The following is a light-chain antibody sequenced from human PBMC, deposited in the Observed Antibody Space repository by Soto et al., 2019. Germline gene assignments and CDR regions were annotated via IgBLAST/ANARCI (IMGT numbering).Light chain of an antibody. CDR2: DAS. J-gene: IGKJ2*01. Sequence: EIVLTQSPATLSLSPGERATLSCRASQSVSSYLVWYQQKPGQAPRLLIYDASNRATGIPARLSGSGSGTDFTLTISSLEPEDVAVYYCQQCNSWPYTFGQGTKLEIK. V-gene: IGKV3-11*01. CDR3: QQCNSWPYT. CDR1: QSVSSY.